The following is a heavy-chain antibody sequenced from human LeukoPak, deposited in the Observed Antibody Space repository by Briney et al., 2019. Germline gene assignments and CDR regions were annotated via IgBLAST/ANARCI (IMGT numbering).Heavy chain of an antibody. CDR3: ARDRLAVAGTRFFDY. CDR2: FYHGGST. D-gene: IGHD6-19*01. V-gene: IGHV4-38-2*02. J-gene: IGHJ4*02. CDR1: GYSITSDYY. Sequence: SQTLSLTCKVSGYSITSDYYWGWIRQPPGKGLEWIGSFYHGGSTYYNPSLKSRVTISVDRSKNQFSLKLSSVTAADTAVYYCARDRLAVAGTRFFDYWGQGTLVTVSS.